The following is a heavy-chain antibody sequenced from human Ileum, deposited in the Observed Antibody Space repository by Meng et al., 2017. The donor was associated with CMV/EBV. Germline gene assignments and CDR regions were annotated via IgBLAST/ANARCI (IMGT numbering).Heavy chain of an antibody. CDR3: VRQVVAASFDY. CDR2: IYYSGSP. D-gene: IGHD2-15*01. Sequence: QAQLLESGPGLVQPSQTLSLTCTVSGGSITSGNYYWSWIRQPPGRGLEWIGYIYYSGSPYYKPSLKSRVTISLDTSKNQFSLNLRSVTATDSAVYYCVRQVVAASFDYWGQGALVTVSS. V-gene: IGHV4-30-4*08. CDR1: GGSITSGNYY. J-gene: IGHJ4*02.